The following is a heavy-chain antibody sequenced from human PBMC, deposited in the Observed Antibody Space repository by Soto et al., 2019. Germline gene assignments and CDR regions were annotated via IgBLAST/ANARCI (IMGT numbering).Heavy chain of an antibody. V-gene: IGHV3-30*18. CDR2: MSHDGSEK. J-gene: IGHJ6*03. D-gene: IGHD3-10*01. Sequence: QVQLVESGGGVVKPGGSLRLSCAASGFSFSTYSMHWVRQAPGKGLEWVAVMSHDGSEKHYAESVKGRFTISRDKSENPLRLQMESPGGEDKPVYFCANGSQEKVSLYFSMDVLGQGSTVTVSS. CDR3: ANGSQEKVSLYFSMDV. CDR1: GFSFSTYS.